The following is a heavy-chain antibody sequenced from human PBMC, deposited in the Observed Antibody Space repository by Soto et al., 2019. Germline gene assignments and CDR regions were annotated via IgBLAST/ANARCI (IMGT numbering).Heavy chain of an antibody. CDR3: VRHQRYSSGWYIDY. Sequence: SETLSLTCTVSGGSISSSSYYWGWIRQPPGKGLEWIGSIYYSGSTYYNPSLKSRVTISVDTSKNQFSLKLSSVTAADSAVFFCVRHQRYSSGWYIDYWGQGTPVTVSS. CDR2: IYYSGST. J-gene: IGHJ4*02. D-gene: IGHD6-19*01. V-gene: IGHV4-39*01. CDR1: GGSISSSSYY.